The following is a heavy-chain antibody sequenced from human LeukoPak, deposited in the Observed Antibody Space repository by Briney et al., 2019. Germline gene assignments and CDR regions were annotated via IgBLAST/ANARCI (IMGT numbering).Heavy chain of an antibody. Sequence: LPGGSLRLSCAASGFTFSSYGMHWVRQAPGKGLEWVSGIGGSGTRTYYADSVKGRFTISRDNSKNTLYLQMNSLRDEDTAVYYCAKDSHWILFDDWGQGTLVTVSS. D-gene: IGHD2-2*03. CDR2: IGGSGTRT. CDR1: GFTFSSYG. V-gene: IGHV3-NL1*01. J-gene: IGHJ4*02. CDR3: AKDSHWILFDD.